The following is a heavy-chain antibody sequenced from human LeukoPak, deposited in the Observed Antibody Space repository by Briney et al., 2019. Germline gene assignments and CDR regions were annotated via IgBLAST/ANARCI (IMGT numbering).Heavy chain of an antibody. D-gene: IGHD2-15*01. J-gene: IGHJ5*02. CDR1: GFTFDDYA. CDR3: AKARGGTYCSGGSCYPNWFDP. Sequence: QAGGSLRLSCAASGFTFDDYAMHWVRQAPGKGLEWVSGISWNSGSIGYADSVKGRFTISRDNAKNSLYLQMNSLRAEDTALYYCAKARGGTYCSGGSCYPNWFDPWGQGTLVTVSS. V-gene: IGHV3-9*01. CDR2: ISWNSGSI.